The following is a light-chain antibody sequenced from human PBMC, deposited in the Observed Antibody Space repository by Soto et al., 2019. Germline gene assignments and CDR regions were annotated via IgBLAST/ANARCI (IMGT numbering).Light chain of an antibody. J-gene: IGKJ4*01. CDR3: QQSYTTPLT. CDR1: QGISIY. Sequence: DIQMTQSPSSLSASVGDRVTITCRASQGISIYLAWYQQKPGKVPKFLIYGASTLQSGVPSRFSGSGSGTDFTLTITSLQAEDVATYYCQQSYTTPLTFGGGTKVDIK. V-gene: IGKV1-27*01. CDR2: GAS.